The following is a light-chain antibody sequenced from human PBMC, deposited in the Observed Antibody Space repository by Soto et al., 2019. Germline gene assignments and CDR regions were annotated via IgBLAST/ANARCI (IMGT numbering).Light chain of an antibody. CDR2: GNS. CDR1: SSNIGAGYD. CDR3: QSYDSSLSGFVV. J-gene: IGLJ2*01. V-gene: IGLV1-40*01. Sequence: QSVLTQPPSVSGAPGQRVTISCTGSSSNIGAGYDVHWYQQLPGTAPKLLIYGNSNRPSGVPDRFSGSNSGTSASLAITGLRAEDEADYYCQSYDSSLSGFVVFGGGTKVTVL.